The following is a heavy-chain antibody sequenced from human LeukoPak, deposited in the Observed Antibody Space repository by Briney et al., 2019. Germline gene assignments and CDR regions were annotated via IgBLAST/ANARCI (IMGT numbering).Heavy chain of an antibody. CDR3: AGLAGGAYGFGY. J-gene: IGHJ4*02. V-gene: IGHV1-8*01. Sequence: ASVKVSCKASGYTFTSYDINWVRQATGQGLEWMGWMNPNSGNTGYAQKFQGRVTMTRNTSISTAYMELSSLRSEDTAVYYCAGLAGGAYGFGYWGQGTPVTVS. D-gene: IGHD4-17*01. CDR2: MNPNSGNT. CDR1: GYTFTSYD.